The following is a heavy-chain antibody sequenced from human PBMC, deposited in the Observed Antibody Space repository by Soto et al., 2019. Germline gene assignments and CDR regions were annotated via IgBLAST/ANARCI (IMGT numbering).Heavy chain of an antibody. CDR3: ARDPLYDTLSRFDN. CDR2: IQPNNGDT. CDR1: GDPLNDYY. V-gene: IGHV1-2*02. D-gene: IGHD3-16*01. Sequence: AAVTVSSKASGDPLNDYYVHWVRQAPGKGLEWMGWIQPNNGDTHFAKKFQGRVTMTRDTSITTVFMDLSRMTSDDTAVYYCARDPLYDTLSRFDNWGQGTLVTVSS. J-gene: IGHJ4*02.